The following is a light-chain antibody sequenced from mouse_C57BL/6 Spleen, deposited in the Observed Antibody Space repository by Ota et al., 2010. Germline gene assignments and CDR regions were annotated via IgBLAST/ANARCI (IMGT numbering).Light chain of an antibody. CDR1: QDVGTA. CDR3: QQYSKLPWT. V-gene: IGKV6-13*01. CDR2: SAF. J-gene: IGKJ1*01. Sequence: DIVMTQSHKFMSTSVGDRVSITCKASQDVGTAVAWYQQKPGQSPKPLIYSAFYRYSGVPDRFTGSRSGTDFTLTISNLEPEDIATYYCQQYSKLPWTFGGGTKLEIK.